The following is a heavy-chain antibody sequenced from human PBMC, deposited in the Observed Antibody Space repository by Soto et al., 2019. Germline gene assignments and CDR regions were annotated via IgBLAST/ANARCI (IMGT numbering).Heavy chain of an antibody. CDR2: IYYSGST. CDR3: ARGRGYYDSSGYHATSWFDP. CDR1: GGSISSGGYY. D-gene: IGHD3-22*01. J-gene: IGHJ5*02. V-gene: IGHV4-31*03. Sequence: PSETLSLTCTVSGGSISSGGYYWSWIRQHPGKGLEWIGYIYYSGSTYYNPSLKSRVTISVDTSKNQFSLKLSSVTAADTAVYYFARGRGYYDSSGYHATSWFDPWGQGTLVTVSS.